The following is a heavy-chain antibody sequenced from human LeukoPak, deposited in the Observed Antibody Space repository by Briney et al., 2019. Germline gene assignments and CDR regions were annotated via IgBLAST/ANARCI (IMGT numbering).Heavy chain of an antibody. Sequence: ASVKVSCKVSGYTLTEFSMHWVRQATGHGLEWMGWINPNSGSSDSAQKFQGRVTMTADTSISTAYMELNNLRSEDTAVYYCARLVGCGSTNCYSPDNWFDPWGQGTLVTVSS. D-gene: IGHD2-2*01. CDR3: ARLVGCGSTNCYSPDNWFDP. J-gene: IGHJ5*02. CDR1: GYTLTEFS. CDR2: INPNSGSS. V-gene: IGHV1-2*02.